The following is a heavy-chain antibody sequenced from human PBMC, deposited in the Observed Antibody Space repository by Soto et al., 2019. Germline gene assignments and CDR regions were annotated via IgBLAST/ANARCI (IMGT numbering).Heavy chain of an antibody. CDR2: IKQDGREK. V-gene: IGHV3-7*05. Sequence: GGSLRLSCAASGFTFSSYWMSWVRQAPGKGLEWVANIKQDGREKYYVDSVKGRFTISRDNAKNSLDLQMNSLRAQDTAVYYCARDRSLVRGVILYYYYYGMDVWGQGTTVTVSS. CDR1: GFTFSSYW. CDR3: ARDRSLVRGVILYYYYYGMDV. D-gene: IGHD3-10*02. J-gene: IGHJ6*02.